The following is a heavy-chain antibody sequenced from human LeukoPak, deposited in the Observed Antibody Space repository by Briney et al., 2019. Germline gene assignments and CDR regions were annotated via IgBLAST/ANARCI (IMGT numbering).Heavy chain of an antibody. J-gene: IGHJ4*02. D-gene: IGHD1-26*01. V-gene: IGHV3-30*02. CDR2: IRSDGYHT. CDR3: AKPSGSGVDY. Sequence: GGTLGLSCAASGFIFSSHGMNWVRQAPGKGLEWVAFIRSDGYHTYYADSVKGRFTITRDNSKNTLYLQMNSLRLEDMAVYYCAKPSGSGVDYWGRGTRVTVSS. CDR1: GFIFSSHG.